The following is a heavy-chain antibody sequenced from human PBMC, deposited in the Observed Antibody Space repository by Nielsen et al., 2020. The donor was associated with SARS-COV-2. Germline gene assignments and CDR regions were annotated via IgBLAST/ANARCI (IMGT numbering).Heavy chain of an antibody. V-gene: IGHV3-74*01. Sequence: GESLKISCAASAFTFSTYWMHWVRQAPGKGLVWVSRINSDGSSTSYADSVKGRFTISRDNSKNTLYLQMNSLRAEDTAVYYCAREFVYGSGFDPWGQGTLVTVSS. CDR3: AREFVYGSGFDP. CDR2: INSDGSST. D-gene: IGHD3-10*01. J-gene: IGHJ5*02. CDR1: AFTFSTYW.